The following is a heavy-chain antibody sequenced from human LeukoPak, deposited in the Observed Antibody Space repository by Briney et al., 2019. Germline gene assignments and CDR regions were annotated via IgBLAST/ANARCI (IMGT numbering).Heavy chain of an antibody. CDR3: ASYKMFYYDSSGYYYGFDY. D-gene: IGHD3-22*01. J-gene: IGHJ4*02. Sequence: SSYAMGWIRQPPGKGLEWIGSIFYTGSTYNNPSLKSRVSISIDTSKNQFALKLSSVTAADTAVYYCASYKMFYYDSSGYYYGFDYWGQGTLVTVSS. CDR1: SSYA. CDR2: IFYTGST. V-gene: IGHV4-39*01.